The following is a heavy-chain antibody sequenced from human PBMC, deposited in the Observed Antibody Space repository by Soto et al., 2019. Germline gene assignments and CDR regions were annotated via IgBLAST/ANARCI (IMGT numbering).Heavy chain of an antibody. CDR1: GYTFTSYY. Sequence: ASVKVSCKASGYTFTSYYMHWVRQAPGQGLEWMGIINPSGGSTSYAQKFQGRVTMTRSTSISTAYMELSSLTSEDTAVYYCTGGPPHWGFASWGQGTPVTVSS. D-gene: IGHD7-27*01. CDR3: TGGPPHWGFAS. J-gene: IGHJ5*01. V-gene: IGHV1-46*01. CDR2: INPSGGST.